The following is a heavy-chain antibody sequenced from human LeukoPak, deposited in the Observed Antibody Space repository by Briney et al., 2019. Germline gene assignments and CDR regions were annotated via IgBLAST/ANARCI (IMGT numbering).Heavy chain of an antibody. D-gene: IGHD2-2*01. V-gene: IGHV1-2*02. CDR3: ARDPIVVVPGDGEDTNWFDP. Sequence: ASVKVSCKASGYTFTGYYMHWVRQAPGQGLEWMGWINPNSGGTNYAQKFQGRVTMTRDTSISTAYMELSRLRSYDTVIYYCARDPIVVVPGDGEDTNWFDPWGQGPLVTVSS. CDR2: INPNSGGT. CDR1: GYTFTGYY. J-gene: IGHJ5*02.